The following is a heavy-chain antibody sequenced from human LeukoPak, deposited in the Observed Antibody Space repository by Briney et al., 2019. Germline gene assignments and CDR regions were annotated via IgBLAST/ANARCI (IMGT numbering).Heavy chain of an antibody. V-gene: IGHV3-23*01. Sequence: GGSLRLSCAAPGFTFSRYGMNWVRQAPGKGLEGVSGISPSGGGTYYADSVKGRFTISRDDSKNTLSLQMNSLRVENTAVYYRAHDLAWGAFDHWGQGTLVTVSS. CDR1: GFTFSRYG. D-gene: IGHD7-27*01. CDR2: ISPSGGGT. J-gene: IGHJ4*02. CDR3: AHDLAWGAFDH.